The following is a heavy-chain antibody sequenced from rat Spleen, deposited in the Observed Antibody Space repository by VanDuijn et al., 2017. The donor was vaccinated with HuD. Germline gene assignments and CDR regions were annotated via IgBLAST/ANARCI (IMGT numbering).Heavy chain of an antibody. Sequence: DVQLQESGPDLVKPSQSLSLTCSVTDYSITSNYWDWIRKFPGNKMEWIGHISYSGSTSYNPSLKSRISITRDTSRNQFFLQLNSVTTEDTATYYCVRSGTGWELRYFDHWGQGVMVTVSS. V-gene: IGHV3-1*01. D-gene: IGHD5-1*01. CDR2: ISYSGST. J-gene: IGHJ2*01. CDR1: DYSITSNY. CDR3: VRSGTGWELRYFDH.